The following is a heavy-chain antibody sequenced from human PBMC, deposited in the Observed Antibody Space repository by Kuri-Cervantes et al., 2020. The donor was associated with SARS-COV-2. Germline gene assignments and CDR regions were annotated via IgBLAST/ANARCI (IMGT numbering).Heavy chain of an antibody. CDR3: ARDSPLGYCSSTSCSRWFDP. J-gene: IGHJ5*02. V-gene: IGHV3-48*01. CDR2: ISSSSSTI. CDR1: GFNFDIYT. D-gene: IGHD2-2*01. Sequence: GGSLRLSCTVSGFNFDIYTMNWVRQAPGKGLEWVSYISSSSSTIYYADSVKGRFTISRDNAKNSLYLQMNSLRAEDTAVYYCARDSPLGYCSSTSCSRWFDPWGQGTLVTVSS.